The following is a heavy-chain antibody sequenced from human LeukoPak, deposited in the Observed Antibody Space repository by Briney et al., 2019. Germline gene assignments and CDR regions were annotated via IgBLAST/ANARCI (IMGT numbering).Heavy chain of an antibody. D-gene: IGHD6-19*01. V-gene: IGHV4-59*08. CDR1: GGSISSYY. Sequence: NPSETLSLTCTVSGGSISSYYWSWIRQPPGKGLEWIGYIYYSGSTNYNPSLKSRVTIAVDTSKNQFSLKLSSVTAADTAVYYCARQGGRQWPATGYWGQGTLVTVSS. CDR3: ARQGGRQWPATGY. J-gene: IGHJ4*02. CDR2: IYYSGST.